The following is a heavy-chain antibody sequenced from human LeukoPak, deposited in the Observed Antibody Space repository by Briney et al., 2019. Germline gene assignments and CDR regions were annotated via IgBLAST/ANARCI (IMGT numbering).Heavy chain of an antibody. D-gene: IGHD4-23*01. V-gene: IGHV3-23*01. J-gene: IGHJ4*02. CDR1: GFTFSSSA. Sequence: GGSLRLSCAASGFTFSSSAMTWVRQAPGKGLEWVSSISGSGDKTYYADSVKGRFTISRDISKNTLFLQMNSLRAEDTAVYFCAKTVAYGVGCVQYWGQGTLVTVSS. CDR3: AKTVAYGVGCVQY. CDR2: ISGSGDKT.